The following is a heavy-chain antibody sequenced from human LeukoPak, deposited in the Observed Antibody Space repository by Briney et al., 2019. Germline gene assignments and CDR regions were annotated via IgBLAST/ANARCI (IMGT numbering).Heavy chain of an antibody. CDR1: DGSISSYF. J-gene: IGHJ5*02. V-gene: IGHV4-59*01. CDR2: IHSSGNT. CDR3: GRAGRYCSGCSCYGENWFDP. Sequence: PSETLSLTCTVSDGSISSYFWNGIRQPPGKGLEWLAYIHSSGNTRYNPSLRSRVTMSVDTSKNQFSLKLNSVTAADTAVYYCGRAGRYCSGCSCYGENWFDPWGQGTLVTVSS. D-gene: IGHD2-15*01.